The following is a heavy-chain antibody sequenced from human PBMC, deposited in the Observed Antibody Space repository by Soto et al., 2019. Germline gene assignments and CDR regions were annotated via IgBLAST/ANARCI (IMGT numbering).Heavy chain of an antibody. Sequence: EVQLVESGGGLVQPGRSLRLSCAASSFTFGDYAMHWVRQTPGKGLEWVSCISWDSGNIVYVDSVEGRFTISRDNAKNSLFLQMTSLRPEDTAFYYCTKGYTTSCFAHFDYWGQGALVTVS. V-gene: IGHV3-9*01. CDR3: TKGYTTSCFAHFDY. CDR1: SFTFGDYA. J-gene: IGHJ4*02. CDR2: ISWDSGNI. D-gene: IGHD2-2*01.